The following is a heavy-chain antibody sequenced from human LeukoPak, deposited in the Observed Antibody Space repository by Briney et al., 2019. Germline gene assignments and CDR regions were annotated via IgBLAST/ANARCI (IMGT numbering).Heavy chain of an antibody. CDR3: ARDYF. CDR2: INQGGSEK. Sequence: GGSLRLSCAASGFTFSNYWMSWVRQAPGKGLEWVANINQGGSEKYYVDSVKGRFTISRDNAKNSLYLQMNGLRAEDTAVYYCARDYFWGQGTLVTVSS. V-gene: IGHV3-7*01. J-gene: IGHJ4*02. CDR1: GFTFSNYW.